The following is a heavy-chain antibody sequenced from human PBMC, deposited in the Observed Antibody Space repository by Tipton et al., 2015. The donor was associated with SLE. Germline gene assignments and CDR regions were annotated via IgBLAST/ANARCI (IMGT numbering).Heavy chain of an antibody. D-gene: IGHD2-8*01. J-gene: IGHJ6*02. CDR2: IYSSGDR. Sequence: GLVKPSETLSLTCTVSGGSISFDYWSWIRQSAGRGLEWIGRIYSSGDRDYNPSLRSRVTMSIDASQNRVSLRLKSVSAADTAVYYCARDLGCTNGLCYLGDYHHGMDVWGQGTTVTVSS. CDR3: ARDLGCTNGLCYLGDYHHGMDV. V-gene: IGHV4-4*07. CDR1: GGSISFDY.